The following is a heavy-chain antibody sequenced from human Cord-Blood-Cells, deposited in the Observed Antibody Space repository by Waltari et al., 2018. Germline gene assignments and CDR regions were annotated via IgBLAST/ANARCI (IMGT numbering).Heavy chain of an antibody. J-gene: IGHJ3*02. V-gene: IGHV4-39*01. D-gene: IGHD7-27*01. CDR3: LTGDAFDI. CDR2: IYYSGST. CDR1: GGSISSSSYY. Sequence: QLQLQESGPGLVKPSATLSLPCTVSGGSISSSSYYWGWIRQPPGKGLEWIGSIYYSGSTYYNPSLKSRVTISVDTSKNQFSLKLSSVTAADTAVYYCLTGDAFDIWGQGTMVTVSS.